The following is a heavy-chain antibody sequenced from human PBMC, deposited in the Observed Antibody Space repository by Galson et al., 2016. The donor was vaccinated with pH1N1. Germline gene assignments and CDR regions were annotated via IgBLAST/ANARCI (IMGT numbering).Heavy chain of an antibody. CDR1: GGSISSHY. J-gene: IGHJ4*02. V-gene: IGHV4-59*11. CDR3: ARDNTAMVRGVSYLDI. CDR2: ISYTGRA. Sequence: LSLTCTVSGGSISSHYWSWIRQPPGKGLEWIGYISYTGRANYNSSLKSRVTMSVDTSKNQFSLGLSSVTAADTAVYYCARDNTAMVRGVSYLDIWGQGSLVTVSS. D-gene: IGHD5-18*01.